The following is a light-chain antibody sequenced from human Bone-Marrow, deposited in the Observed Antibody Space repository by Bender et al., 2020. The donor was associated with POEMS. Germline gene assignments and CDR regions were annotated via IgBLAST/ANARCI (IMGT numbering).Light chain of an antibody. CDR1: SSDVGGYNY. Sequence: QSALTQPRSVSGSPGQSVTISCTGTSSDVGGYNYVSWYQQHPGKAPKLMIYDVNERPSGVPDRFSGSKSGNTASLTISGLQAEDESDYFCCSYSGIYTFVFGTGTQVTVL. V-gene: IGLV2-11*01. CDR2: DVN. CDR3: CSYSGIYTFV. J-gene: IGLJ1*01.